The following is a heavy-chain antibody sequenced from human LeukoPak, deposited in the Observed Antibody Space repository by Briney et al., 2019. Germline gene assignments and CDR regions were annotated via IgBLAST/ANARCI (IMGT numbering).Heavy chain of an antibody. CDR3: ARDGYSGGWFSDFDY. V-gene: IGHV3-53*01. CDR2: IYSGSST. CDR1: GFTVSSYY. J-gene: IGHJ4*02. D-gene: IGHD6-19*01. Sequence: PGGSLRLSCAASGFTVSSYYMNWVRQAPGKGLEWVSVIYSGSSTYYADSVKARFTISRDNSKNTLYLQMYSLRAEETAVYYCARDGYSGGWFSDFDYWGQGTLVTVSS.